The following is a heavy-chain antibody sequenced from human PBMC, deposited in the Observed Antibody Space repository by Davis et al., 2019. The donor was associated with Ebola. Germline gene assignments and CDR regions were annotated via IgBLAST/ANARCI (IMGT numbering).Heavy chain of an antibody. V-gene: IGHV3-30*03. CDR2: ISYDGSNK. CDR1: GFTFSSYG. Sequence: PGGSLRLSCAASGFTFSSYGMHWVRQAPGKGLEWVAVISYDGSNKYYADSVKGRFTISRDNSKNTLHLQMNSLRVEDTAVYFCAREPTGNYYYFYGMDVWGKGTTVSVSS. CDR3: AREPTGNYYYFYGMDV. J-gene: IGHJ6*04. D-gene: IGHD1-14*01.